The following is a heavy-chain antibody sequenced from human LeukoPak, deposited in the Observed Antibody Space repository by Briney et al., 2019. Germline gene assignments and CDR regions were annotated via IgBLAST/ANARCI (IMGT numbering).Heavy chain of an antibody. J-gene: IGHJ6*03. V-gene: IGHV3-23*01. CDR3: AEGVAGSSIYYMDV. Sequence: GGSLRLSCAASGFTFSSYAMSWVRQAPGKGLEWVSAISGSGGSTYYADSVKGRFTISRDNSKNTLYLQMNSLRAEDTAVYYCAEGVAGSSIYYMDVWGKGTTVTVSS. CDR1: GFTFSSYA. D-gene: IGHD3-10*01. CDR2: ISGSGGST.